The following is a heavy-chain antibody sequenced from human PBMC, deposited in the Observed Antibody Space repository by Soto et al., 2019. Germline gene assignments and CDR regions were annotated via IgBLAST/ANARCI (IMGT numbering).Heavy chain of an antibody. CDR1: GYTFTSYG. CDR2: ISAYNGNT. D-gene: IGHD6-19*01. Sequence: ASVKVSCKASGYTFTSYGISWVRQAPGQGLEWMGWISAYNGNTNYAQKLQGRVTMTTDTSTSTAYMELRSLRSDDTAVYHCARKTYSSGWYDLDYWGQGTLVTVSS. V-gene: IGHV1-18*01. J-gene: IGHJ4*02. CDR3: ARKTYSSGWYDLDY.